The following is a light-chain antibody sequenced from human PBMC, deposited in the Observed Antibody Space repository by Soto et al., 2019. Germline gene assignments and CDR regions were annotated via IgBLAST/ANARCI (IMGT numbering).Light chain of an antibody. CDR2: GAS. CDR1: QSVSSSY. J-gene: IGKJ2*02. CDR3: QQYGSSPPEST. Sequence: EIVLTQSPGTLSLSPGERATLSCRASQSVSSSYLAWYQQKPGQAPRLLIYGASSRATGIPDRFSGSGSGTDFTLTISRLEPEDFAVYYCQQYGSSPPESTFGQGTQLEIK. V-gene: IGKV3-20*01.